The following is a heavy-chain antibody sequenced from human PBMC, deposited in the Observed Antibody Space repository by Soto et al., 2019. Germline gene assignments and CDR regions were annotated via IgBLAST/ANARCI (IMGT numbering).Heavy chain of an antibody. V-gene: IGHV4-30-4*01. J-gene: IGHJ4*02. CDR3: ARVYAGGGNSIDF. CDR2: IHYSAST. D-gene: IGHD6-19*01. CDR1: GGSISNTDYY. Sequence: SETLSVTCTISGGSISNTDYYWSWIRQPPGKGLEWIGHIHYSASTYYNPSLKSRVTISVDTPKNQFSLNLSSVTAADTALYYCARVYAGGGNSIDFWGQGTLVTGSS.